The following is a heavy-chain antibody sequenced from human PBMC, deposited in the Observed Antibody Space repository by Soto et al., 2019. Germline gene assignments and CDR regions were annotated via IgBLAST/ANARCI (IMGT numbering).Heavy chain of an antibody. CDR1: VFTFTNYA. Sequence: GWSLRLSCASSVFTFTNYAMTWVRQAPGKGLEWVSTISGSGGDTYYADSIKGRFTISRDNSKNTLYLQMNSLRAEDTAVYYCVKNYYFDYWGQGTLVTVSS. V-gene: IGHV3-23*01. D-gene: IGHD3-10*01. J-gene: IGHJ4*02. CDR2: ISGSGGDT. CDR3: VKNYYFDY.